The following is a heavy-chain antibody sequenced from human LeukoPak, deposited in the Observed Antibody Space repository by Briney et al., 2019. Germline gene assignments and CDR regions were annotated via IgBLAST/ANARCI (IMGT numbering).Heavy chain of an antibody. CDR1: GGSFSGYY. J-gene: IGHJ5*02. CDR2: INHSGST. CDR3: ARLRFATP. V-gene: IGHV4-34*01. D-gene: IGHD3-10*01. Sequence: SETLSLTCAVYGGSFSGYYWSWIRQPPGKGLEWIGEINHSGSTNYNPSLKSRVTISVDTSKNQFSLKLSSVTAAATAVYYCARLRFATPWGQGTLVTVSS.